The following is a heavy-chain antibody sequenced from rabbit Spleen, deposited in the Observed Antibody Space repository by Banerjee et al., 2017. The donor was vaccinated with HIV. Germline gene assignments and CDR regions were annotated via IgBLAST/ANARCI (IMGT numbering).Heavy chain of an antibody. V-gene: IGHV1S40*01. J-gene: IGHJ4*01. CDR3: ARDTSSYDYIDGYFNL. Sequence: QSLEESGGDMVKPGASLTLTCIASGVSFSGDSYMCWVRQAPGKGLEWIACIDTGSSGFTYFATWAKGRFTCSKTSSTTVTLQMTRLTAADTATYFCARDTSSYDYIDGYFNLGGPGTLVTVS. CDR1: GVSFSGDSY. CDR2: IDTGSSGFT. D-gene: IGHD6-1*01.